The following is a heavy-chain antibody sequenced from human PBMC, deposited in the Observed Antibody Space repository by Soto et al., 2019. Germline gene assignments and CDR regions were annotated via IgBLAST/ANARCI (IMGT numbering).Heavy chain of an antibody. V-gene: IGHV5-10-1*03. CDR2: IDPSDSYT. J-gene: IGHJ5*02. D-gene: IGHD3-22*01. CDR3: ARLEAHLPYDNSLGWFDP. CDR1: GYSFTSYW. Sequence: VQLVPSGAEVKKPGESLRISCKGSGYSFTSYWISWVRQMPGKGLEWMGRIDPSDSYTNYSPSFQGHVTISADKSISTAYLQWSSLKASDTAMYYCARLEAHLPYDNSLGWFDPWGQGTLVTVSS.